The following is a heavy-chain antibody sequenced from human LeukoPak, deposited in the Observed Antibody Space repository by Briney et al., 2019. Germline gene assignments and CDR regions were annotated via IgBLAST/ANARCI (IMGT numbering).Heavy chain of an antibody. D-gene: IGHD6-13*01. Sequence: SETLSLTCAVYGGSFSGYYWSWIRQPPGKGLEWIGEINHSGSTNYNPSLKSRVTISVDTSKNQFSLKLSSVTAADTAVYYCARVPQTAAGGGKFYYMDVWGKGTTVTVSS. CDR3: ARVPQTAAGGGKFYYMDV. CDR2: INHSGST. J-gene: IGHJ6*03. CDR1: GGSFSGYY. V-gene: IGHV4-34*01.